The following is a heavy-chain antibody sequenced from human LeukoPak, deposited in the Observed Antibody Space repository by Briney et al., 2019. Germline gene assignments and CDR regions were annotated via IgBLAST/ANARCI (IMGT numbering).Heavy chain of an antibody. CDR3: ARGFAGSYWGGWFDP. Sequence: PAGSLRLSCAASGFTVSGNYLNWGRHAPRPGLELGSVIYVDVRTYYPDPAQDRFTISRDNSKNTLSLQMNSLRAEDTAVYYCARGFAGSYWGGWFDPWGQGTLVTVSS. D-gene: IGHD1-26*01. V-gene: IGHV3-53*01. CDR2: IYVDVRT. J-gene: IGHJ5*02. CDR1: GFTVSGNY.